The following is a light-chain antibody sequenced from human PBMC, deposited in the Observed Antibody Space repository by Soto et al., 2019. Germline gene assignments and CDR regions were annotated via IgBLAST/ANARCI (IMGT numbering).Light chain of an antibody. CDR2: KAS. J-gene: IGKJ4*01. Sequence: DIQITQSPSTLSSSVGDRVTITCLSSQSISSLLAWYQQKPGKAPKLLIYKASNLESGVPSRLSGSGSGAEFTLTISSLQPDDFATYYCQQYDSYPPTFGGGTKVDIK. CDR1: QSISSL. V-gene: IGKV1-5*03. CDR3: QQYDSYPPT.